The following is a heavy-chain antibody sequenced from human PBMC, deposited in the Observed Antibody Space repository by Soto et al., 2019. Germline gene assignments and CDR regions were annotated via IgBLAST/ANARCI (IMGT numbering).Heavy chain of an antibody. V-gene: IGHV3-23*01. J-gene: IGHJ4*02. D-gene: IGHD1-26*01. CDR1: GFTFSDYA. Sequence: EVQLLESGGGMVQPGGSLRLSCATSGFTFSDYAMSWVRQAPGKGLEWVSGISSGGGSPYNADSVQGRFSISRNNSKSTLYLHMNGLRADETAVSYCAKGDGRIVPRHFDYCGQVTLVTVSS. CDR3: AKGDGRIVPRHFDY. CDR2: ISSGGGSP.